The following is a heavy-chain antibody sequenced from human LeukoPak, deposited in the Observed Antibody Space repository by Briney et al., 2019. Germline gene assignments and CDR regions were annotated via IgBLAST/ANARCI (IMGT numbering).Heavy chain of an antibody. J-gene: IGHJ4*02. D-gene: IGHD3-9*01. V-gene: IGHV4-59*12. Sequence: SETLSLTCTVSGGSISSYYWSWIRQPPGKGLEWIGCIYYSGSTNYNPSLESRVTISVDTSKNQFSLKLSSVTAADTAVYYCARDRRDILSFDYWGQGTLVTVSS. CDR2: IYYSGST. CDR3: ARDRRDILSFDY. CDR1: GGSISSYY.